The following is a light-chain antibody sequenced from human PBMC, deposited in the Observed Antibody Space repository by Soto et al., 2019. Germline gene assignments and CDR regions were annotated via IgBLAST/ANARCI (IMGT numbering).Light chain of an antibody. CDR2: DVS. J-gene: IGKJ4*01. CDR3: QQYDNWPLT. CDR1: QSVSSY. V-gene: IGKV3D-15*01. Sequence: EVVMTQFPATLSLSPGERATLSCRASQSVSSYLAWYQQKPGQAPRLLIYDVSTRATGIPARFSGSGSGTDFTLTISSLQSEDFAVYYCQQYDNWPLTFGGGTKVDIK.